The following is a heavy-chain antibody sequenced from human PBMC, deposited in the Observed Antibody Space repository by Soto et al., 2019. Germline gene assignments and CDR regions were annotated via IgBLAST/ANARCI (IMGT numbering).Heavy chain of an antibody. V-gene: IGHV1-18*01. J-gene: IGHJ4*02. CDR1: GYSFTSIG. CDR2: ISTYNGNT. D-gene: IGHD1-26*01. Sequence: QVQLVQSGAEVKKPGASVKVSCRASGYSFTSIGISWVRQAPGQGLEWMGWISTYNGNTNCAQKFQGRVTMTTDTTTRTAYMEVMTLRSDDTAVYYCARSSSSGSYYFYWGQGTLITVSS. CDR3: ARSSSSGSYYFY.